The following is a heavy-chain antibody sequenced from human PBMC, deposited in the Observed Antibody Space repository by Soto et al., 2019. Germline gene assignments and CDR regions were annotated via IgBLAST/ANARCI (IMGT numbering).Heavy chain of an antibody. CDR3: ARDQCFGGGRSCYYFDF. Sequence: QVHLVESGGGVVQPGRSLRLSCAASGFTFTTYAIHWVRQAPGKGLEWVAVISNDGRGKYYADSVKGRFTISRDNSKNALYLQMNSLRSDGTAVYYCARDQCFGGGRSCYYFDFWGQGTLVTVSS. J-gene: IGHJ4*02. CDR1: GFTFTTYA. V-gene: IGHV3-30*04. D-gene: IGHD2-15*01. CDR2: ISNDGRGK.